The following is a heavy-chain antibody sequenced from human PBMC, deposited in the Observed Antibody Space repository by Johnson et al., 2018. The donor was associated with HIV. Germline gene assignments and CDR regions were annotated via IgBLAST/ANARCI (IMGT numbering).Heavy chain of an antibody. V-gene: IGHV3-NL1*01. CDR1: GFTFSSYG. CDR3: ARAAYSGSHHDAFDI. D-gene: IGHD1-26*01. J-gene: IGHJ3*02. Sequence: QVQLVESGGGVVQPGGSLRLSCAASGFTFSSYGMHWVRQAPGKGLEWVSRSNSDGSSTNYADSVKGRFTISRDKANNTLHLQMNSLRAEDTAVYYCARAAYSGSHHDAFDIWGQGTMVTVSS. CDR2: SNSDGSST.